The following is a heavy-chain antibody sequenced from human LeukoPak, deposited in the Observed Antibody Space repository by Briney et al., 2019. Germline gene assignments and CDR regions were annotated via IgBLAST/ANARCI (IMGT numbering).Heavy chain of an antibody. CDR3: ARGSSSGWYLPDY. CDR1: GFTFSSYV. V-gene: IGHV3-33*08. Sequence: GGSLRLSCAASGFTFSSYVMHWVRQAPGKRLQRVAVIWYDGSNKYYADSVKGRFTISRDNSKNTLYLQMNSLRAEDTAEYYCARGSSSGWYLPDYWGQGTLVTVSS. CDR2: IWYDGSNK. J-gene: IGHJ4*02. D-gene: IGHD6-19*01.